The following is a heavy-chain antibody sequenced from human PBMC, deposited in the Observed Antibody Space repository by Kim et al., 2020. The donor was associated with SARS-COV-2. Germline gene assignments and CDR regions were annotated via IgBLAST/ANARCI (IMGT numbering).Heavy chain of an antibody. D-gene: IGHD3-16*01. CDR3: AREGYDS. J-gene: IGHJ4*02. V-gene: IGHV1-3*01. Sequence: GHGNTKDSQKFQGRVTITRDTSASTAYMELSSLRSEDTAVYYCAREGYDSWSQGTLVTVSS. CDR2: GHGNT.